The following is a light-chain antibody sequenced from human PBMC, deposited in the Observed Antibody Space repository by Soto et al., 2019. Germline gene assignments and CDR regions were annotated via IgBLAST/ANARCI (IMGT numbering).Light chain of an antibody. J-gene: IGKJ2*01. V-gene: IGKV3-20*01. CDR3: QQYTTSPPMYT. CDR2: GAS. Sequence: ETVLTQSPGTLSLSPGERATLSCRASQSVTSRYLAWYQQKPGQAPRLLIYGASNRATGIPDRFSGSGSGTEFTLTISRLEPEDFAVYYCQQYTTSPPMYTFGQGTKLEIK. CDR1: QSVTSRY.